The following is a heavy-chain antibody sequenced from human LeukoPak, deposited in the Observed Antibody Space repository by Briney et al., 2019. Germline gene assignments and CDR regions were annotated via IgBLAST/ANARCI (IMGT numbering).Heavy chain of an antibody. Sequence: ASVKVSCKASGGTFSSYAISWVRQAPGQGLEWMGRIIPILGIANYAQKFQGRVTITADKSTSTAYMELSSLRSEDTAVYYCARDLVVVVAAPFDYWGQGTLVTVSS. CDR2: IIPILGIA. CDR1: GGTFSSYA. V-gene: IGHV1-69*04. J-gene: IGHJ4*02. CDR3: ARDLVVVVAAPFDY. D-gene: IGHD2-15*01.